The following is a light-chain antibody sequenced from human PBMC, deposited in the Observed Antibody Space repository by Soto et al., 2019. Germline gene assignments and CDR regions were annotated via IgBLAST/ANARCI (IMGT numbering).Light chain of an antibody. CDR2: KAS. V-gene: IGKV1-5*03. J-gene: IGKJ1*01. Sequence: DIQMTHSPSTLSGSVGDRVTSTCRASQTISSWLAWYQQKPGKAPKLLIYKASTLKSGVPSRFSGSGSGTEFTLTISSLQLDAFATYYCQHYNCYSEAFCQGTKVDIK. CDR1: QTISSW. CDR3: QHYNCYSEA.